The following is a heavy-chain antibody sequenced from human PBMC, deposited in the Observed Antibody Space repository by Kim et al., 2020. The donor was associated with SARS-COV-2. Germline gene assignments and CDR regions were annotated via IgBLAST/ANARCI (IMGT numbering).Heavy chain of an antibody. V-gene: IGHV3-72*01. D-gene: IGHD3-9*01. Sequence: GGSLRLFCAASGFTFSDHYMDWVRQAPGKGLEWVGRTRNKANSYTTEYAASVKGRFTISRDDSKNSLYLQMNSLKTEDTAVYYCVGTGILTGYNMDYWGQGTLVTVSS. J-gene: IGHJ4*02. CDR3: VGTGILTGYNMDY. CDR2: TRNKANSYTT. CDR1: GFTFSDHY.